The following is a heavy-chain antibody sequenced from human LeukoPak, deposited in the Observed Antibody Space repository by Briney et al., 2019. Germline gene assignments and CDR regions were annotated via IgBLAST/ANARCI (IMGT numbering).Heavy chain of an antibody. CDR1: GFTFSDYA. CDR2: ISSSSDT. J-gene: IGHJ4*02. CDR3: AGSSGWYPFDY. D-gene: IGHD6-19*01. Sequence: GGSRLSCAASGFTFSDYAMSWVRQAPGKGLEWVSAISSSSDTYYAGSVKGRFTISRDNSKNTLYLQMNSLRAEDTAVYYCAGSSGWYPFDYWGQGTLVTVSS. V-gene: IGHV3-23*01.